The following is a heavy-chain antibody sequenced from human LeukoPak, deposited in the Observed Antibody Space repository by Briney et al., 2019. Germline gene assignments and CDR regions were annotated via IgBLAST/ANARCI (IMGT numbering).Heavy chain of an antibody. J-gene: IGHJ6*04. Sequence: GGSLRLSCAASGFTFSSNSMNWVRQAQGKGLEWVSSISSSSSYIYYADSVKGRFTISRDNAKNSLYLQMNSLRAEDTAVYYCARASDTILGPMDVWGKGTTVTVSS. V-gene: IGHV3-21*01. CDR3: ARASDTILGPMDV. CDR2: ISSSSSYI. CDR1: GFTFSSNS. D-gene: IGHD3-3*01.